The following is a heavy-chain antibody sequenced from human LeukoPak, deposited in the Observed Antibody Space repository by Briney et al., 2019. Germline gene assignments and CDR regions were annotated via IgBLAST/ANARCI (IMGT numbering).Heavy chain of an antibody. J-gene: IGHJ4*02. Sequence: EASVKVSSKASGGTFSSYAISRVRQAPGQGLEWMGRIIPIFDTANYAQKFQGRVTITTDESTSTAYMELSSLRSEDTAVYYCARDLENYYDSSGPVFDYWGQGTLVTVSS. CDR3: ARDLENYYDSSGPVFDY. CDR1: GGTFSSYA. D-gene: IGHD3-22*01. CDR2: IIPIFDTA. V-gene: IGHV1-69*05.